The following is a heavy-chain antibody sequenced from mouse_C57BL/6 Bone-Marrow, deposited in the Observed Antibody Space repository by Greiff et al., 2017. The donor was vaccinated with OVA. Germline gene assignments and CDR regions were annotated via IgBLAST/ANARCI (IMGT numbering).Heavy chain of an antibody. J-gene: IGHJ4*01. CDR3: ARHDYYGSSPNAMDY. D-gene: IGHD1-1*01. CDR1: GFTFSSYG. V-gene: IGHV5-6*01. CDR2: ISSGGSYT. Sequence: EVMLVESGGDLVKPGGSLKLSCAASGFTFSSYGMSWVRQTPDKRLGWVATISSGGSYTYYPDSVKGRFTISRDNAKNTLYLQMSSLKSEDTAMYYCARHDYYGSSPNAMDYWGQGTSVTVSS.